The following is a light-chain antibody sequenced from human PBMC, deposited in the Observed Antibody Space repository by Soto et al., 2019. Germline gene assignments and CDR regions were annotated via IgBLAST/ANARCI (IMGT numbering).Light chain of an antibody. CDR3: LQYDSYSWT. Sequence: DIQMTQSPSTLSASVGDRVTITCRASQTISSWLAWYQQLPGKAPKLLIYDAYTLETGVPSRFSGSGSGTDFTLTISSLQADDFSTYYCLQYDSYSWTFGQGTKV. J-gene: IGKJ1*01. CDR2: DAY. CDR1: QTISSW. V-gene: IGKV1-5*01.